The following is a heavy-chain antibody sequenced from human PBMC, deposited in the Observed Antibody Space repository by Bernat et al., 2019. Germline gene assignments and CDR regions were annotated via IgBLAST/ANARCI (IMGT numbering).Heavy chain of an antibody. Sequence: EVQLVESGGGLVQPGGSLRLSCAASGFTFSSYSMNWVRQAPGKGLEWVSYISSSSSTIYYADSVKGRFTISRDNAKNSLYLHMNSLRDEDTAVYYCARDGTDPFDAFDIWGQGTMVTVSS. CDR2: ISSSSSTI. J-gene: IGHJ3*02. V-gene: IGHV3-48*02. CDR3: ARDGTDPFDAFDI. D-gene: IGHD1-26*01. CDR1: GFTFSSYS.